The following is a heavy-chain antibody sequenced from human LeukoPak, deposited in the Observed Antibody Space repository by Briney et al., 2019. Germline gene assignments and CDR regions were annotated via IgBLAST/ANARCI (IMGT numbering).Heavy chain of an antibody. CDR1: GFSFSSYT. Sequence: GGSLRLSCAASGFSFSSYTMNWVRQAPGKGLEWVSSIRSSPSYMYYADSVKGRFTISRDNAKNSLYLQMNSLRAEDTAVYYCARRYYDSSGDYHAAFDNWGQGTLVTVSS. CDR2: IRSSPSYM. CDR3: ARRYYDSSGDYHAAFDN. V-gene: IGHV3-21*01. J-gene: IGHJ4*02. D-gene: IGHD3-22*01.